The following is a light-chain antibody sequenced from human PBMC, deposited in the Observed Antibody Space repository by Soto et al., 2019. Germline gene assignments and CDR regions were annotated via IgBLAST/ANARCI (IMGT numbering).Light chain of an antibody. CDR1: QSVSSNY. CDR2: GAS. Sequence: EIVLTQSPGTLSLSPGERATLSCRASQSVSSNYLAWYQQKPGQAPRFLIYGASSRATGIPDRFSGSGSGTDFTLTISRLEPEDFAVYYGQQYGYSPLTFGGGTKVEIK. CDR3: QQYGYSPLT. V-gene: IGKV3-20*01. J-gene: IGKJ4*01.